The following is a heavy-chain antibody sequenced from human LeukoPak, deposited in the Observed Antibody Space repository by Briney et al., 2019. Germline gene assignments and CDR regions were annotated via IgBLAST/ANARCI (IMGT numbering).Heavy chain of an antibody. Sequence: SETLSLTCTVSGGSVSSGTYFWSWIRRPPGRGLEWIGYISYSGSTKYSGSTDYNPSLKSRVTISVDTSKNQFSLRLSSVTAADTAVYYCARHSGSYLYYFDFWGQGALVTVSS. CDR1: GGSVSSGTYF. CDR3: ARHSGSYLYYFDF. D-gene: IGHD1-26*01. J-gene: IGHJ4*02. CDR2: ISYSGSTKYSGST. V-gene: IGHV4-61*01.